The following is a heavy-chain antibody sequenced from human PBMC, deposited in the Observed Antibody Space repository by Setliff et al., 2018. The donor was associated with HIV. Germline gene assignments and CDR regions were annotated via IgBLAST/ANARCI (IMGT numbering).Heavy chain of an antibody. CDR3: ARGGQYSGSYLPRDYYMDV. CDR2: INPSGGGA. D-gene: IGHD1-26*01. V-gene: IGHV1-46*01. Sequence: GASVKVSCKASGYTFISYYMHWVRQAPGQGLEWMGIINPSGGGASYAQKFQGRVTMTRDTSTSTVYMELSSLRSEDTAVYYCARGGQYSGSYLPRDYYMDVWGKGTTVTVSS. J-gene: IGHJ6*03. CDR1: GYTFISYY.